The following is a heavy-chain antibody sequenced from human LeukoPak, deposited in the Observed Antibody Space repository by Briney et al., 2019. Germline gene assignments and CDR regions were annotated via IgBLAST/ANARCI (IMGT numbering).Heavy chain of an antibody. CDR1: GGSFSGCY. Sequence: SETLSLTCAVYGGSFSGCYWSGIRQPPGKGLEWIGEINHSGSTNYNPSLKSRVTISVDTSKNQFSLKLSSVTAADTAVYYCARDSVKYYYDSSGYFNWFDPWGQGTLVTVSS. CDR2: INHSGST. D-gene: IGHD3-22*01. CDR3: ARDSVKYYYDSSGYFNWFDP. J-gene: IGHJ5*02. V-gene: IGHV4-34*01.